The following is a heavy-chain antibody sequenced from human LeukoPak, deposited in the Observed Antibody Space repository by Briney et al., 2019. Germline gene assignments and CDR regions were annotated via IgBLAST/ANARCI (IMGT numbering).Heavy chain of an antibody. CDR3: ARGGIYDDDAFDI. V-gene: IGHV1-8*03. CDR2: MNPNSGNT. Sequence: ASVKVSCKASGYTFTSYDINWVRQATGQGLEGMGWMNPNSGNTGYAQKFQGRVTITRNTSISTAYMELSSLRSEDTAVYYCARGGIYDDDAFDIWGQGTMVTVSS. J-gene: IGHJ3*02. CDR1: GYTFTSYD. D-gene: IGHD3-22*01.